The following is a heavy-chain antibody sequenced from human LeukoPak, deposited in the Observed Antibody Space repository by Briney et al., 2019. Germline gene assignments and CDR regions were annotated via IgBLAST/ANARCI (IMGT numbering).Heavy chain of an antibody. Sequence: GGSLRLSCSASGFSFADFTMSWFRQPPGQGLEWVGFIRSKVYGGAPDHAASVAARFTISRDDSTSIAYLQMNSVQAEDTAVYYCARGSGRYVMVDWWGQGTLVTVSS. CDR1: GFSFADFT. J-gene: IGHJ4*02. V-gene: IGHV3-49*03. CDR3: ARGSGRYVMVDW. CDR2: IRSKVYGGAP. D-gene: IGHD6-19*01.